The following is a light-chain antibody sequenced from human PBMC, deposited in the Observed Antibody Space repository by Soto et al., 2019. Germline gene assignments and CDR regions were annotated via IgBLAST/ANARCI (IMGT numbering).Light chain of an antibody. CDR1: SSDVGIYNY. CDR2: DVT. V-gene: IGLV2-8*01. CDR3: SSFTGNNNFVV. J-gene: IGLJ2*01. Sequence: QSALTQPPSASGSPGQSVTISCTGTSSDVGIYNYVSWYQQHPGKAPKLMIYDVTKRPSGVPDRFSDSKSDSTASLTVSGLQAADEADYYCSSFTGNNNFVVFGGGTKLTVL.